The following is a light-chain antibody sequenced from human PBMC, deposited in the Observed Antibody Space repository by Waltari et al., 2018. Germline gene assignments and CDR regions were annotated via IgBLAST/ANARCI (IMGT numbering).Light chain of an antibody. Sequence: DIQMTQSPSTLSASVGDRVTITCRASQSISYWLAWYQQKPGKVPKVLIYKASSLESGVPSRFSGSRSGTEFTLTISSLQPDDVSTYYCQQYNSAFTWTFGQGTKVEIK. CDR2: KAS. CDR3: QQYNSAFTWT. CDR1: QSISYW. J-gene: IGKJ1*01. V-gene: IGKV1-5*03.